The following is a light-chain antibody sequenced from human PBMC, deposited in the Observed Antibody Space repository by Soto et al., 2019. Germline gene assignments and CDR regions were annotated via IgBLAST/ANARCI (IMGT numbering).Light chain of an antibody. CDR1: SSNIGKNA. CDR2: SND. CDR3: STWDDNLSVV. V-gene: IGLV1-36*01. J-gene: IGLJ2*01. Sequence: QLVLTQPPSVSEAPRQRVTISCSGSSSNIGKNAVNWYQQLPGEAPRLLIYSNDLRPSRVSDRFSGSKSGTSASLAISGLQSEDEADYYCSTWDDNLSVVFGGGTQLTVL.